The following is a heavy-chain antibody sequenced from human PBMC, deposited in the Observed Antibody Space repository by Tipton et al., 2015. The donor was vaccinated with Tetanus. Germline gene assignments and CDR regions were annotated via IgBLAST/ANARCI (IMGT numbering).Heavy chain of an antibody. Sequence: TLSLTCTVSGGSISNYYWSWIRQPPGKGLEWIGYIYYSGTTNYNPSLKSRVTISVDTSKNQFSLQLTSVTAAGAAVYYGGRGGAVAGAFDIWGQGTIVTVSS. CDR1: GGSISNYY. CDR2: IYYSGTT. J-gene: IGHJ3*02. D-gene: IGHD6-19*01. CDR3: GRGGAVAGAFDI. V-gene: IGHV4-59*01.